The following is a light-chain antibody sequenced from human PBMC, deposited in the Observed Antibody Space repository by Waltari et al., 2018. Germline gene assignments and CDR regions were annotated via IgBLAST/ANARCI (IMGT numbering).Light chain of an antibody. CDR1: QSVSSN. CDR2: GAS. V-gene: IGKV3-15*01. CDR3: QQYNNWPRT. J-gene: IGKJ1*01. Sequence: EIVMTQSPATLSVSPGERATLSCRVSQSVSSNLAWYQQKPGQAPRLLMYGASTRATGIPARFSGSGSGTEFTLTISSLQSEDFALYYCQQYNNWPRTFGQGTKVEIK.